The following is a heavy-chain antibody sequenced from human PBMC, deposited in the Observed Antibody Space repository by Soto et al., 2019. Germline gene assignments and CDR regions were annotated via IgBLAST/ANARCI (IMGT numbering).Heavy chain of an antibody. V-gene: IGHV1-69*12. CDR2: ISPGIDIR. CDR3: AGGMCFGGSCYLDV. Sequence: QVQLVQSGAEVKKPWSSVKVSCKASGGTFSTYTLYWVRQSPGQGLEWMGGISPGIDIRDYAQKFQGRVTITADESTSTVYMQLSTLISADTALYYFAGGMCFGGSCYLDVWGQGTLVTVSS. CDR1: GGTFSTYT. J-gene: IGHJ4*02. D-gene: IGHD2-15*01.